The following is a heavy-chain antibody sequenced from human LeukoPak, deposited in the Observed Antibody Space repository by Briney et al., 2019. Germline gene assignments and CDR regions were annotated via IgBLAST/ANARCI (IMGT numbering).Heavy chain of an antibody. V-gene: IGHV5-51*01. J-gene: IGHJ4*02. Sequence: GESLKISCKGSGYNFTPYWIAWVRQMPGKGLEWMGIMYPGGSDTRYSPSFQGQVTISADKSISTAYLQWSSLKASDTAMYYCARIVRGTGSFDYWGQGTLVTVSS. CDR2: MYPGGSDT. CDR1: GYNFTPYW. D-gene: IGHD3/OR15-3a*01. CDR3: ARIVRGTGSFDY.